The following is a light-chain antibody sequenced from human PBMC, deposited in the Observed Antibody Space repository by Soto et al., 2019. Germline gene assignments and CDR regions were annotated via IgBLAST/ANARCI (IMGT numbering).Light chain of an antibody. CDR3: QQYYIYPPA. CDR1: RDVRIY. V-gene: IGKV1-5*03. J-gene: IGKJ3*01. CDR2: QTS. Sequence: DIQMTQSPSTLSASVGDRVTITCRASRDVRIYLAWYQQKPGKAPKLLMYQTSTLEAGVPSRFSGRGSETDFSLAISGLQPEDSATYFCQQYYIYPPAFGPGTKVEI.